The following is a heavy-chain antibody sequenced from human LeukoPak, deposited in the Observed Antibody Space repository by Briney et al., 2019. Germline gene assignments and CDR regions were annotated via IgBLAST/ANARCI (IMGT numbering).Heavy chain of an antibody. J-gene: IGHJ1*01. CDR2: ITPLFGTA. D-gene: IGHD2-15*01. V-gene: IGHV1-69*13. Sequence: ASVKVSCKASGGTFSKYTISWVRQSPGQGLEWMGGITPLFGTASYAQKFQGRVTITADESASTAYMELSSLRSEDTAVYYCARDSSDIRSPIAHWGQGTLVTVSS. CDR3: ARDSSDIRSPIAH. CDR1: GGTFSKYT.